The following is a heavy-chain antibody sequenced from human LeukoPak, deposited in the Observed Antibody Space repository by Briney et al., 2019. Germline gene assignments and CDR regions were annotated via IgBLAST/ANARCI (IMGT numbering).Heavy chain of an antibody. V-gene: IGHV3-21*01. CDR2: ISSSSSYI. CDR1: GFTFSSYS. D-gene: IGHD5-18*01. Sequence: GGSLRLSCAASGFTFSSYSMNWVRQAPGKGLEWVSSISSSSSYIYHADSVKGRFTISRDNAKSSLYLQMNSLRAEDTAVYYCARDLTNVDTAMVSGMDVWGKGTTVTISS. CDR3: ARDLTNVDTAMVSGMDV. J-gene: IGHJ6*03.